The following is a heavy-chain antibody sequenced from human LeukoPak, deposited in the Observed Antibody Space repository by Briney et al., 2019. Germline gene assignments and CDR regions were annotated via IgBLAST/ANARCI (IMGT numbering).Heavy chain of an antibody. D-gene: IGHD1-26*01. CDR2: IYYSGST. Sequence: SETLSLTCTVSGGSISSSSYYWGWIRQPPGKGLEWIGSIYYSGSTYYNPSLKSRVTISVDTSKNQFSLKLSSVTAADTAVYYCAREISNTDSGSYYDYWGQGTLVTVSS. J-gene: IGHJ4*02. CDR3: AREISNTDSGSYYDY. CDR1: GGSISSSSYY. V-gene: IGHV4-39*07.